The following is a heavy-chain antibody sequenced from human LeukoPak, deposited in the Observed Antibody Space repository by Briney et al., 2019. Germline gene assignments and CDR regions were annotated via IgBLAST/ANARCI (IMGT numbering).Heavy chain of an antibody. Sequence: SETLSLTCTVSGGSISSYYWSWIRRPPGKGLEWIGYMYYSGSTNYNPSLKSRVTISVDTSKNQFSLKLSSVTAADTAVYYCTRGYGSGSYSHFDYWGQGTLVTVSS. CDR3: TRGYGSGSYSHFDY. CDR1: GGSISSYY. CDR2: MYYSGST. J-gene: IGHJ4*02. D-gene: IGHD3-10*01. V-gene: IGHV4-59*01.